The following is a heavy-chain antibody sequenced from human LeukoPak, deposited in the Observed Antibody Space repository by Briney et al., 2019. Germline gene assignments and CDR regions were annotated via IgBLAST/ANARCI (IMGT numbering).Heavy chain of an antibody. D-gene: IGHD3-10*01. V-gene: IGHV1-69*04. J-gene: IGHJ6*02. CDR3: TASFRGVNV. Sequence: GASVKVSCKASGGTFSSYAISWVRQAPGQGLEWMGRIIPILGIANYAQKYQGRVTITADKSTSTAYMELSSLRSEDTAVYYCTASFRGVNVWGQGTTVTVSS. CDR1: GGTFSSYA. CDR2: IIPILGIA.